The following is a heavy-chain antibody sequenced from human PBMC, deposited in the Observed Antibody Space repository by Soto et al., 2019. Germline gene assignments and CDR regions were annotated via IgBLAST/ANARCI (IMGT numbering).Heavy chain of an antibody. CDR2: AYFSGNT. CDR3: GSVRPSGYVLS. CDR1: GGSLSSYY. Sequence: SLTCTVSGGSLSSYYWTWIRQSPGKGLEWIGYAYFSGNTNYNPSLKSRVAISIDTSKNQFSLRLASVTAADTAFYYCGSVRPSGYVLSWGQGTLVTVSS. D-gene: IGHD6-25*01. J-gene: IGHJ5*02. V-gene: IGHV4-59*01.